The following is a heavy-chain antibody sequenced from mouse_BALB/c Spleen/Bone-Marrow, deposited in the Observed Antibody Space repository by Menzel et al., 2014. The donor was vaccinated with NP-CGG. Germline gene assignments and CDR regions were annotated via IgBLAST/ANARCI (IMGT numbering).Heavy chain of an antibody. CDR3: ARLGYYGWFAY. J-gene: IGHJ3*01. CDR1: GFDFSRYW. V-gene: IGHV4-1*02. Sequence: EVMLVESGGGLVQPGGSLKLSCAASGFDFSRYWMSWVRQAPGKGLQWTGEINPESNTINYSPSLKDKFIISRDNAKNTLYLQMSKVKSEDAALYCCARLGYYGWFAYWGQGTLVTVSA. D-gene: IGHD2-3*01. CDR2: INPESNTI.